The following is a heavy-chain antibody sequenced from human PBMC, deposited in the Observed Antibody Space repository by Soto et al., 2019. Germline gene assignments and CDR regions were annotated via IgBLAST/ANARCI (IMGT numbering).Heavy chain of an antibody. CDR3: ARLRWRAFDI. CDR2: INHSGST. D-gene: IGHD2-21*01. J-gene: IGHJ3*02. V-gene: IGHV4-34*01. CDR1: GGSFSGYY. Sequence: SETLSLTCAVYGGSFSGYYWSWIRQPPGKGLEWIGEINHSGSTNYNPSLKSRVTISVDTSKNQFSLKLSSVTAADTAVYYCARLRWRAFDIWGQGTMVTVSS.